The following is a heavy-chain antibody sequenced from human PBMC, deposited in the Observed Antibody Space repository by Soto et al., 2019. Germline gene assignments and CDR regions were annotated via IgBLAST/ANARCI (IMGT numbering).Heavy chain of an antibody. CDR1: GFTFSNAW. D-gene: IGHD6-13*01. Sequence: GGSLRLSCAASGFTFSNAWMSWVRQAPGKGLEWVGRIKSKTDGGTTDYAAPVKGRFTISRDDSKNTLYLQMNSLKTEDTAVYYCWLTGYSSSWYSDGYYYYGMDVWGQGTTVTVSS. J-gene: IGHJ6*02. V-gene: IGHV3-15*01. CDR3: WLTGYSSSWYSDGYYYYGMDV. CDR2: IKSKTDGGTT.